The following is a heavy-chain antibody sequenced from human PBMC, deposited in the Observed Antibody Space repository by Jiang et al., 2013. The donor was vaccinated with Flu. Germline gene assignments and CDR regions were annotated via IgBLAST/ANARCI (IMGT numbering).Heavy chain of an antibody. CDR2: ISYDGNTK. CDR3: ARPVESGYNIADAFDI. CDR1: GFTFITYA. D-gene: IGHD5-24*01. Sequence: VQLLESGGGVVQPGRSLRLSCVASGFTFITYAMHWVRQAPGKGLEWVAIISYDGNTKYYADSVKGRFTISRDNSKNTLYVQMNSLRGEDTAVYYCARPVESGYNIADAFDIWGQGTMVTVSS. V-gene: IGHV3-30-3*01. J-gene: IGHJ3*02.